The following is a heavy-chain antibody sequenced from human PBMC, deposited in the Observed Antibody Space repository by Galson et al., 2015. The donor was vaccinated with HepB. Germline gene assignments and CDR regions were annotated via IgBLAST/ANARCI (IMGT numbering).Heavy chain of an antibody. CDR3: ARVRTDYGDYYQFGAFDI. J-gene: IGHJ3*02. Sequence: SLRLSCAASGFTFSSYAMHWVRQAPGKGLEWVAVISYDGSNKYYADSVKGRFTISRDNSKNTLYLQMNSLRAEDTAVYYCARVRTDYGDYYQFGAFDIWGQGTMVTVSS. V-gene: IGHV3-30-3*01. D-gene: IGHD4-17*01. CDR1: GFTFSSYA. CDR2: ISYDGSNK.